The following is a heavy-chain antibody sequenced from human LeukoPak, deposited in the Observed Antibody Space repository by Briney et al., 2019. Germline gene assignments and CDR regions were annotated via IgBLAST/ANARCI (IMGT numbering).Heavy chain of an antibody. CDR2: TYYSGSS. D-gene: IGHD1-1*01. Sequence: SETLSLTCTVSGVSISSDYWSWIRLPPGKGLEWIGYTYYSGSSNYNPSLKSRVTMSVDTSKNQFSLKLTSVTAADTAVYYCARRPRQNLFDPWGQGTLVTVSS. V-gene: IGHV4-59*08. CDR1: GVSISSDY. CDR3: ARRPRQNLFDP. J-gene: IGHJ5*02.